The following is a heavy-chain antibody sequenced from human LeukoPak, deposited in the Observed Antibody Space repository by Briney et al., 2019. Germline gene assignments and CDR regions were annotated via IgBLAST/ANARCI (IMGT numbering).Heavy chain of an antibody. J-gene: IGHJ4*02. CDR2: IYYSGST. V-gene: IGHV4-39*01. Sequence: PSETLSLTCTVSGGSIRSTGYYWGWIRQPPGKGLEWIGTIYYSGSTYYNSSLKSRVTISVDTSKNQFSLKLSSVTAADTAVYYCARKSDSSSWSSTYTIFDYWGQGTLVTVSS. CDR1: GGSIRSTGYY. D-gene: IGHD6-13*01. CDR3: ARKSDSSSWSSTYTIFDY.